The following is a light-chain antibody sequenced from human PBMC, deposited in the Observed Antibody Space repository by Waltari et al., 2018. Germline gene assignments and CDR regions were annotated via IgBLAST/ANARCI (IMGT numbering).Light chain of an antibody. CDR1: SGSFSTTSY. J-gene: IGLJ2*01. CDR2: KTN. CDR3: LVYMGSGIWV. Sequence: QTVVTQEPSLSVSPGGTVTLTCALRSGSFSTTSYASWYQQTPGQAPRTLVYKTNSRSSGVPDRFFGSILGNKVALTITGAQAEDESDYYCLVYMGSGIWVFGGGTKLTVL. V-gene: IGLV8-61*01.